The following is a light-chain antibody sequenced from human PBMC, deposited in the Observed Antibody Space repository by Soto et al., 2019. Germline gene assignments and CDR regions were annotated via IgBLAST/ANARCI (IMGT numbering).Light chain of an antibody. CDR1: HDITNF. V-gene: IGKV1-16*02. J-gene: IGKJ5*01. CDR3: QQYSSYPIT. CDR2: AAS. Sequence: DIQLTQSPSSLSASVGDSVTITCRASHDITNFLAWLQQKPGKAPKSLISAASTLQSGVPSKFSGSGSGTEFTLTITNLQPEDFATYYCQQYSSYPITLGQGTRLEI.